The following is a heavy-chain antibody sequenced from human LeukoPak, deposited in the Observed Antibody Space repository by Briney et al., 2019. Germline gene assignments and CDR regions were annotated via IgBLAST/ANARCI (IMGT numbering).Heavy chain of an antibody. CDR3: TTYGRDGYRGYF. Sequence: GGSLRLSCAASGFTFSSYAMSGVRQAPGKGLEWVSYINGPSDTIYYADSVKGRFSISRDNAKYSVYLQMSSLRAEDTAVYYCTTYGRDGYRGYFWGQGALVTVSS. V-gene: IGHV3-48*04. CDR1: GFTFSSYA. D-gene: IGHD5-24*01. J-gene: IGHJ4*02. CDR2: INGPSDTI.